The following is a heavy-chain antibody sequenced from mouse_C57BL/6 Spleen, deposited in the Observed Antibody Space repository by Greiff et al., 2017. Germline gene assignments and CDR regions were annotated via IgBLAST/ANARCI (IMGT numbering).Heavy chain of an antibody. J-gene: IGHJ4*01. CDR1: GYTFTSYW. CDR3: ARAGYYGSNYAMDY. Sequence: QVQLQQPVAELVMPGASVKLSCKASGYTFTSYWMHWVKQRPGQGLEWIGEIDPSDSYTNYNQKFKGKSTLTVDKSSSTAYMQLSSLTSEDSAVYYCARAGYYGSNYAMDYWGQGTSVTVSS. D-gene: IGHD1-1*01. V-gene: IGHV1-69*01. CDR2: IDPSDSYT.